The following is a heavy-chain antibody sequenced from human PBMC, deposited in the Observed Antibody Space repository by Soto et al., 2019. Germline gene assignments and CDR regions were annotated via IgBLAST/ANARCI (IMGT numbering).Heavy chain of an antibody. CDR2: IYYSGST. J-gene: IGHJ5*02. CDR1: GGSISSYY. V-gene: IGHV4-59*08. Sequence: QVQLQESGPGLVKPSETLSLTCTVSGGSISSYYWSWIRQPPGKGLEWIGYIYYSGSTNYNPSLKSRVTISVDTSKNQFSLKLSSVTAADTAMYYCARQPYDSTGYYYGAWGQGTLVTVSS. D-gene: IGHD3-22*01. CDR3: ARQPYDSTGYYYGA.